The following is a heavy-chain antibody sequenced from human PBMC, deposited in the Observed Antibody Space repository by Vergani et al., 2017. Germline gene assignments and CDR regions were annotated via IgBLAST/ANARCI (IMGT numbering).Heavy chain of an antibody. CDR2: IRYDGSNK. D-gene: IGHD6-19*01. CDR1: GFTFSSYG. J-gene: IGHJ6*02. V-gene: IGHV3-30*02. CDR3: AKDVVIAVTQSYGMDV. Sequence: QVQLVESGGGVVQPGGSLRLSCAASGFTFSSYGMLWVRQAPGKGLEWVAFIRYDGSNKYYADSVKGRFTISRDNSKNTLYLQMNSLRAEDTAVYYCAKDVVIAVTQSYGMDVWGQGTTVTVSS.